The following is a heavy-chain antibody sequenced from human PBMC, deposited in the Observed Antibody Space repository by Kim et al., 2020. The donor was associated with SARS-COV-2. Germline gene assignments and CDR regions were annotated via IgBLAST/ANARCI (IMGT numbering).Heavy chain of an antibody. Sequence: GGSLRLSCAASGFTFGSYAMHWVRQAPGKGLEWVAVISYDGSNKYYADSVKGRFTISRDNSKNTLYLQMNSLRAEDTAVYYCARGITIFGVVYYYYYGMDVWGQGTTVTASS. CDR2: ISYDGSNK. J-gene: IGHJ6*02. CDR1: GFTFGSYA. V-gene: IGHV3-30*04. CDR3: ARGITIFGVVYYYYYGMDV. D-gene: IGHD3-3*01.